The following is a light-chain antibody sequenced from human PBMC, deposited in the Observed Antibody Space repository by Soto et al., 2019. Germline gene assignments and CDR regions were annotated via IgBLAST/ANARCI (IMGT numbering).Light chain of an antibody. CDR3: QQYGTSPAT. Sequence: EIVLTQSPGTLSLSPGERATLSCRASQSVSSSYLAWYQQKPGQAPRLLIYAASSRATGIPDRFSGSGSGTDFTLTISRLEPEDIAVFYCQQYGTSPATFGGGTTVXIK. J-gene: IGKJ4*01. V-gene: IGKV3-20*01. CDR1: QSVSSSY. CDR2: AAS.